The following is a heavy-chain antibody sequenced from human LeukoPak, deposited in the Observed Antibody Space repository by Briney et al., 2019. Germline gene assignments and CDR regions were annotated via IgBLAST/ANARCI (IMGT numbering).Heavy chain of an antibody. CDR1: GGSISSYY. V-gene: IGHV4-4*07. J-gene: IGHJ6*03. CDR3: AREVGYSSSWYPYYYYYMDV. D-gene: IGHD6-13*01. CDR2: IYTSGST. Sequence: SETLSLTCTVSGGSISSYYWSWIRQPAGKGLEWIGRIYTSGSTNYNPSLKSRVIMSVDTSKNQFSLKLSSVTAADTAVYYCAREVGYSSSWYPYYYYYMDVWGKGTTVTVSS.